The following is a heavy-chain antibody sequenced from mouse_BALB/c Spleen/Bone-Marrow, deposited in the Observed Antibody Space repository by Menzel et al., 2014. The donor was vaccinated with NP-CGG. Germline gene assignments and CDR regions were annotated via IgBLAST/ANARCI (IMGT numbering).Heavy chain of an antibody. CDR1: GSSLTSYD. CDR3: GARNYYDGVIFAY. Sequence: VQLQQSGPSLVQPSQSLAITCTVSGSSLTSYDVHCLRQSPGKGLQWLGGIWRGGSTDYNAAFVSRLSVTKHKSKRQLFFKMNNLQFDDAAIYYCGARNYYDGVIFAYWGQGTLVTVSA. J-gene: IGHJ3*01. V-gene: IGHV2-5-1*01. CDR2: IWRGGST. D-gene: IGHD2-4*01.